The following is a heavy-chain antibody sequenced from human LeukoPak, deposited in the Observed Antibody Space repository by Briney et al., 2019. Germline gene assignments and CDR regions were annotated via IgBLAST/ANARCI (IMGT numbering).Heavy chain of an antibody. J-gene: IGHJ5*02. V-gene: IGHV1-18*01. Sequence: ASVKVSRKASGYTFTSYGISWVRQAPGQGLEWMGWISAYNGNTNYAQKLQGRVTMTTDTSTSTAYMELRSLRSDDTAVYYCARDKKLPAARRNWFDPWGQGTLVTASS. D-gene: IGHD6-6*01. CDR1: GYTFTSYG. CDR2: ISAYNGNT. CDR3: ARDKKLPAARRNWFDP.